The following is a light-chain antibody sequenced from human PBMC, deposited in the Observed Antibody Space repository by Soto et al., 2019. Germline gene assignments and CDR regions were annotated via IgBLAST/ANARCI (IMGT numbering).Light chain of an antibody. J-gene: IGKJ1*01. CDR1: QSVSTY. CDR2: KAS. V-gene: IGKV1-5*03. Sequence: IQMTQSPSTLSASVGDRVTITCRASQSVSTYLAWHQQKPGQAPKLLIYKASNLETGVPSRFSGSGSGTDFTLTISCLQSEDFGVYFCQQYDNWPWTFGQGTKVDIK. CDR3: QQYDNWPWT.